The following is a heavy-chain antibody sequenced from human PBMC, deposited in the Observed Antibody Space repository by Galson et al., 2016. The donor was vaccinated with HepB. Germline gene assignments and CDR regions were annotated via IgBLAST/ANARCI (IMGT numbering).Heavy chain of an antibody. CDR2: ISDDGSSK. CDR1: GFTFSSYG. V-gene: IGHV3-30*18. J-gene: IGHJ5*02. CDR3: AKSRRATPTDFIFNR. D-gene: IGHD2-15*01. Sequence: SLRLSCAVSGFTFSSYGMHWVRQAPGKGLEWMAVISDDGSSKYYVPSVKGRFSISRDNSKDMLYLQMNSLRPEDTAVYYCAKSRRATPTDFIFNRWGQGTLVTVSS.